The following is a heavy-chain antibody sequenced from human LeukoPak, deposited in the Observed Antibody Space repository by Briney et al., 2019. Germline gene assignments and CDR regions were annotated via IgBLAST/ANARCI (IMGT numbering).Heavy chain of an antibody. CDR1: GGSISSSNW. J-gene: IGHJ4*02. Sequence: PSETLSLTCAVSGGSISSSNWWSWVRQPPGKGLEWIGEIYHGGSTNYNPSLKSRVTISVDTSKNQFSLKLSSVTAADTAVYYCARDRAWLLLDYWGQGTLVTVSS. CDR3: ARDRAWLLLDY. V-gene: IGHV4-4*02. CDR2: IYHGGST. D-gene: IGHD3-22*01.